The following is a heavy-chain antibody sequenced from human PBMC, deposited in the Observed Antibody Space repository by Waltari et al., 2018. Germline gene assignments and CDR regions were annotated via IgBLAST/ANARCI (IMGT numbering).Heavy chain of an antibody. CDR1: GFTLSSFW. CDR2: VNSDGSGT. Sequence: EVQLVESGGGLVQPGGSLRLSCVASGFTLSSFWMPWVRQATGKGLVCVSRVNSDGSGTTYADSVKGRFTISRDNAKNTLYLQMNSLRAEDTAVYYCVRGYGRGVTNGDYFEYWGQGTLVTVSS. V-gene: IGHV3-74*01. D-gene: IGHD4-17*01. J-gene: IGHJ4*02. CDR3: VRGYGRGVTNGDYFEY.